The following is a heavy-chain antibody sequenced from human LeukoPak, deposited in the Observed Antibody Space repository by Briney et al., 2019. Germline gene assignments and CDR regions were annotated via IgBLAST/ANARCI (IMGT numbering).Heavy chain of an antibody. CDR3: ATRSPYYYFDY. CDR1: GGTFSSYA. Sequence: GTSVKVSCKASGGTFSSYAISWVRQAPGQGLEWMGGIIPIFGTANYAQKFQGRVTITADESTSTAYMELSSLRSEDTAVYNCATRSPYYYFDYWGQGTLVTVSS. CDR2: IIPIFGTA. V-gene: IGHV1-69*13. D-gene: IGHD3-10*01. J-gene: IGHJ4*02.